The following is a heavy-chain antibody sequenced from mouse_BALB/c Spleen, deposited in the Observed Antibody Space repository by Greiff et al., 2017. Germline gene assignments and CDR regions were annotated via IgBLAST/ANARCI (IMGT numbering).Heavy chain of an antibody. CDR2: IWGDGST. V-gene: IGHV2-6-7*01. D-gene: IGHD2-3*01. J-gene: IGHJ4*01. Sequence: QVQLQQSGPGLVAPSQSLSITCTVSGFSLTGYGVNWVRQPPGKGLEWLGMIWGDGSTDYNSALKSRLSISKDNSKSQVFFKMNSLQANDTAIYYCARIYDGYYNTDYYAMDYWGQGTSVTVSS. CDR1: GFSLTGYG. CDR3: ARIYDGYYNTDYYAMDY.